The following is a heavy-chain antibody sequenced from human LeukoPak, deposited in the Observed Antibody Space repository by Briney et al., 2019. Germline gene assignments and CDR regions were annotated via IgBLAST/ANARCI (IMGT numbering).Heavy chain of an antibody. CDR3: AKDLSWGPSDY. J-gene: IGHJ4*02. CDR1: GFTFSIYG. Sequence: RRSLRLSCAASGFTFSIYGMHWVRQAPGKGLEWVAVIWYDGSNKYYADSVKGRFTISRDNSKNTLYLQMNSLRAEDTAVYYCAKDLSWGPSDYWGQGTLVTVSS. V-gene: IGHV3-33*06. CDR2: IWYDGSNK. D-gene: IGHD3-16*01.